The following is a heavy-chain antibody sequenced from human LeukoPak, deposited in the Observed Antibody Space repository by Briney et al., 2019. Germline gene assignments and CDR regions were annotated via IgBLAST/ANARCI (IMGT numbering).Heavy chain of an antibody. Sequence: SETLSLTCAVYGRSFSGYYWSWIRQPPGKGLEWIGSIYYSGSTYYNPSLKSRVTISVDTSKNQFSLKLSSVTAADTAVYYCATLGCNSPSCRSSDYWGQGTLVTVSS. J-gene: IGHJ4*02. CDR3: ATLGCNSPSCRSSDY. CDR2: IYYSGST. V-gene: IGHV4-34*01. CDR1: GRSFSGYY. D-gene: IGHD2-2*01.